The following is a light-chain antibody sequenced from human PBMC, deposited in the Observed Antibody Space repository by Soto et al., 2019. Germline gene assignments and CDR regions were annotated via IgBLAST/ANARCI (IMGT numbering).Light chain of an antibody. Sequence: QSVVTQPPSASGTPGQRVTISCSGSSSNIGRNTVNWHQQLPGAAPKLLIYTNNQRPSGVPDRFSGSKSGTSASLDISGLQSGDEADYYCAAWDDNLNGLVFGGGTKLTVL. CDR1: SSNIGRNT. CDR2: TNN. V-gene: IGLV1-44*01. J-gene: IGLJ2*01. CDR3: AAWDDNLNGLV.